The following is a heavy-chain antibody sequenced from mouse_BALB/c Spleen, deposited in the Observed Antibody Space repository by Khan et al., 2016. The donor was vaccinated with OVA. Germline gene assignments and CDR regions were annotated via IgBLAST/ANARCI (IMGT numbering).Heavy chain of an antibody. J-gene: IGHJ3*01. CDR3: ARGGRESRFAY. Sequence: QVQLKESGAELVRPGVSVKISCTGSGYTFTAFTIHWVKQSHALSLEWIGVISPCYGDVTYNQKFKGKATMTVDKSSSTTYMELARLTSEDSAVYYCARGGRESRFAYWGQGTLVTVSA. CDR1: GYTFTAFT. CDR2: ISPCYGDV. D-gene: IGHD3-3*01. V-gene: IGHV1S137*01.